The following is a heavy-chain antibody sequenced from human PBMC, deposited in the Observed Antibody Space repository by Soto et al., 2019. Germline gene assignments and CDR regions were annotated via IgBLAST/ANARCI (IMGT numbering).Heavy chain of an antibody. Sequence: EVQLLESGGGLVQPGGSLRLSCAASGFTFSNYAMSWVRRAPGTGLEWVSTISGGGDGTYYSDSVKGRFTISRDNSKNTLYLQINCLRADDTAVFHCARGGYSRGWSFDYWGQGTLVTVSS. J-gene: IGHJ4*02. V-gene: IGHV3-23*01. D-gene: IGHD6-19*01. CDR3: ARGGYSRGWSFDY. CDR1: GFTFSNYA. CDR2: ISGGGDGT.